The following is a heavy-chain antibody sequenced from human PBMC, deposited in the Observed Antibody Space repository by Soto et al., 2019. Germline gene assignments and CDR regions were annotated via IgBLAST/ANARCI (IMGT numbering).Heavy chain of an antibody. CDR1: GYTFTSYA. CDR2: INAGNGNT. Sequence: QVQLVQSGAEVKKPGASVKVSCKASGYTFTSYAMHWVRQAPGQRLEWMGWINAGNGNTKYSQKFQGRVTITRDTSASTVYMELSSLRSEDTAVYYCAREVVLLWPRGMDVWGQGTTVTVSS. D-gene: IGHD3-10*01. J-gene: IGHJ6*02. V-gene: IGHV1-3*01. CDR3: AREVVLLWPRGMDV.